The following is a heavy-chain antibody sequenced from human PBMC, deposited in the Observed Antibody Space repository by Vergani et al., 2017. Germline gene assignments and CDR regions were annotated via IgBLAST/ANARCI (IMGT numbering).Heavy chain of an antibody. CDR2: ISWNSGSI. D-gene: IGHD3-9*01. Sequence: EVQLVESGGGLVQPGRSLRLSCAASGFTFDDYAMHWVRKAPGKGLEWVSGISWNSGSIGYADSVKGRFTISRDNAKNSLYLQMNSLRAEDTALYYCTTGRPILTGYYMWEYYYGMDVWGQGTTVTVSS. CDR3: TTGRPILTGYYMWEYYYGMDV. V-gene: IGHV3-9*01. CDR1: GFTFDDYA. J-gene: IGHJ6*02.